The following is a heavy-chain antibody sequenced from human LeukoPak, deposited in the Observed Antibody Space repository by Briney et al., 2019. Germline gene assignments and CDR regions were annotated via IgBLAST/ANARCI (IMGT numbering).Heavy chain of an antibody. Sequence: PSETLSLTCTVSGGSSSSYYWSWIRQPPGKGLEWIGYIYTSGNTNYNPSLKSRVTLSVDTSKNQFSLKLSSVTAADTAVYYCASARSNYIDYLGQGTLVTVSS. V-gene: IGHV4-4*09. CDR3: ASARSNYIDY. CDR1: GGSSSSYY. J-gene: IGHJ4*02. CDR2: IYTSGNT. D-gene: IGHD3-10*01.